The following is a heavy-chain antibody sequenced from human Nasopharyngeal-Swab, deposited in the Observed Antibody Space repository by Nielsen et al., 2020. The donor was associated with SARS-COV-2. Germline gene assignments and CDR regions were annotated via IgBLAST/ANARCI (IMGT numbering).Heavy chain of an antibody. CDR1: GFTFSSYA. Sequence: GESLKISCAASGFTFSSYAMHWVRQAPGKGLEWVAVISYDGSNKYYADSVKGRFTISRDNSKNTLYLPMNSLRAEDTAVYYCARSLYYRYGMDVWGQGTTVTVSS. CDR2: ISYDGSNK. V-gene: IGHV3-30*04. D-gene: IGHD3-16*01. CDR3: ARSLYYRYGMDV. J-gene: IGHJ6*02.